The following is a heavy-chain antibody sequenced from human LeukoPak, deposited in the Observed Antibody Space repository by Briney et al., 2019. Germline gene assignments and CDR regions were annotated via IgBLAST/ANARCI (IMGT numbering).Heavy chain of an antibody. V-gene: IGHV4-59*08. CDR1: GGSISSYY. Sequence: PSETLSLTCTVSGGSISSYYWSWIRQPPGKGLEWIGYIYYSGSTNYNPSLKSRVTISVDTSKNQFSLKLSSVTAADTAVYYCATRSGSYSAPIFDYWGQGTLVTVSS. CDR2: IYYSGST. D-gene: IGHD1-26*01. CDR3: ATRSGSYSAPIFDY. J-gene: IGHJ4*02.